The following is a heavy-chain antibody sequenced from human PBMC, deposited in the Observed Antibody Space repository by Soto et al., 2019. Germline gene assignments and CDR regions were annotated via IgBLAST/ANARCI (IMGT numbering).Heavy chain of an antibody. CDR2: ISSDGSNK. Sequence: TGGSLRLSCAASEFTFSDYAIYWVRQAPGKGLEWVALISSDGSNKYYADSVKGRFTISRDNSRNTLYLQMNSLRAEDTAVYYCARDRKTYYDFWSGYLTGYWGQGTLVTVSS. J-gene: IGHJ4*02. D-gene: IGHD3-3*01. CDR1: EFTFSDYA. V-gene: IGHV3-30-3*01. CDR3: ARDRKTYYDFWSGYLTGY.